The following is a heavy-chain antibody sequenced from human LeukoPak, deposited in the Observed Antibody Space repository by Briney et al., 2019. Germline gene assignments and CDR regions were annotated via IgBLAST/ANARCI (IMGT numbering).Heavy chain of an antibody. CDR3: ARERGGLTVVFDY. CDR2: INAGNGNT. J-gene: IGHJ4*02. CDR1: GYTFTSYA. Sequence: ASVKVSCKASGYTFTSYAMHWVRQAPGQRLEWMGWINAGNGNTKYSQKFQGRVTITRDTSASTAYMELSSLRSEDTAVYYCARERGGLTVVFDYWGQGTLVIVSS. V-gene: IGHV1-3*01. D-gene: IGHD3-16*01.